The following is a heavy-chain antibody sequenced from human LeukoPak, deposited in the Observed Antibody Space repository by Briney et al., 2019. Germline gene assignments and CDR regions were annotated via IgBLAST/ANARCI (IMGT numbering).Heavy chain of an antibody. CDR3: ARASSTSRFLEPKDAFDI. CDR2: IYTSGST. CDR1: GGSISSYY. D-gene: IGHD3-3*01. Sequence: SETLSLTCTVSGGSISSYYWSWIRQPAGKGLEWIGRIYTSGSTNYNPSPKSRVTMSVDTSKNQFSLKLSSVTAADTAVYYCARASSTSRFLEPKDAFDIWGQGTMVTVSS. V-gene: IGHV4-4*07. J-gene: IGHJ3*02.